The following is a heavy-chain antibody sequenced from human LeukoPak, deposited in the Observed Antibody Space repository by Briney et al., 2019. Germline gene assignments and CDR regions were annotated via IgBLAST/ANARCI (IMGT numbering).Heavy chain of an antibody. Sequence: GGSLRLSCAASGFSFSSYKINWVRQAPGKGLEWVSYISSSGSTIYYADSVKGRFTISRDNAKNSLYLQMNSLRAEDTAVYYCAELGITMIGGVWGKGTTVSVSS. CDR1: GFSFSSYK. CDR3: AELGITMIGGV. D-gene: IGHD3-10*02. J-gene: IGHJ6*04. CDR2: ISSSGSTI. V-gene: IGHV3-48*03.